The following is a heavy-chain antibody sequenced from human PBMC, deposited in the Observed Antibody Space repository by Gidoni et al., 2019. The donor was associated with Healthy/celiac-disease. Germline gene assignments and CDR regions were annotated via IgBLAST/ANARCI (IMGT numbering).Heavy chain of an antibody. D-gene: IGHD3-10*01. CDR1: GGSISSSSYY. Sequence: QLQLQESGPGLVKPSETLSLTCTVSGGSISSSSYYWGWIRQPPGKGLEWIGSIYYSGSTYYNPSLKSRVTISVDTSKNQFSLKLSSVTAADTAVYYCARLPEGMDAFDIWGQGTMVTVSS. CDR2: IYYSGST. J-gene: IGHJ3*02. CDR3: ARLPEGMDAFDI. V-gene: IGHV4-39*01.